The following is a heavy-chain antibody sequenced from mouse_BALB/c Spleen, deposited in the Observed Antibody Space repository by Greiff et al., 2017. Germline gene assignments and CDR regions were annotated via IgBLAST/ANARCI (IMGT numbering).Heavy chain of an antibody. CDR1: GFTFSDYY. J-gene: IGHJ4*01. CDR3: ARGGMITTSYAMDY. CDR2: ISDGGSYT. V-gene: IGHV5-4*02. D-gene: IGHD2-4*01. Sequence: EVQRVESGGGLVKPGGSLKLSCAASGFTFSDYYMYWVRQTPEKRLEWVATISDGGSYTYYPDSVKGRFTISRDNAKNNLYLQMSSLKSEDTAMYYCARGGMITTSYAMDYWGQGTSVTVSS.